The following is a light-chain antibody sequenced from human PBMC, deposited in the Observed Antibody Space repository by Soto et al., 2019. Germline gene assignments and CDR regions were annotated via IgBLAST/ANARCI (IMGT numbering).Light chain of an antibody. CDR3: QQYGNSPQT. CDR2: GAS. J-gene: IGKJ1*01. Sequence: EIVLTQSPATLSLSPGERATLSCRASQSVSSYLAWYQQKPGQAPRLLIYGASSRATGIPNRFSGSGSGTDFTLTISRLEPEDFAVYYCQQYGNSPQTFGQGTKVDNK. CDR1: QSVSSY. V-gene: IGKV3-20*01.